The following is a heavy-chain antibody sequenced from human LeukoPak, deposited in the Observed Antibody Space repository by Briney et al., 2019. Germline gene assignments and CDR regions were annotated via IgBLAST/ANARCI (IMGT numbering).Heavy chain of an antibody. D-gene: IGHD3-10*01. J-gene: IGHJ4*02. CDR3: AKDRGGEWFGELVPLPPDY. Sequence: GGSLRLSCAASGFTFSSYGMHWVRQAPGKGLEWVAVVSYDGSNKYYADSVKGRFTISRDNSKNTLYLQMNSLRAEDTAVYYCAKDRGGEWFGELVPLPPDYWGQGTLVTVSS. CDR1: GFTFSSYG. V-gene: IGHV3-30*18. CDR2: VSYDGSNK.